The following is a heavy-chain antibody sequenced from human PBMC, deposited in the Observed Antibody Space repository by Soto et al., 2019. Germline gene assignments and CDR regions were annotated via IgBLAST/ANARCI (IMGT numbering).Heavy chain of an antibody. CDR1: GGSFSGYY. CDR3: ARGLVGLSIAGRGTPVWFDP. J-gene: IGHJ5*02. V-gene: IGHV4-34*01. CDR2: INHSGST. Sequence: QVQLQQWGAGLLKPSETLSLTCAVYGGSFSGYYWSWIRQPPGKGLEWIGEINHSGSTNYNPSLKGRVTISVDTSKNQFSLKLSSVTAADPAVYYCARGLVGLSIAGRGTPVWFDPWGQGTLVTVSS. D-gene: IGHD6-6*01.